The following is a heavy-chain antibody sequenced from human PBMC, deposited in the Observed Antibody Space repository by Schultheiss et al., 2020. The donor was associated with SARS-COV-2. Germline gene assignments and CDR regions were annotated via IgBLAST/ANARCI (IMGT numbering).Heavy chain of an antibody. CDR3: ARDHAWGYGYYFDY. CDR1: GFTFSSYS. J-gene: IGHJ4*02. CDR2: ISSYSSTI. Sequence: GGSLRLSCAASGFTFSSYSMNWVRQAPGKGLEWVSYISSYSSTIYYADSVKGRFTISRDNSKNTLYLQVNSLKAEDTAVYYCARDHAWGYGYYFDYWGQGTLVTVSS. V-gene: IGHV3-48*01. D-gene: IGHD5-18*01.